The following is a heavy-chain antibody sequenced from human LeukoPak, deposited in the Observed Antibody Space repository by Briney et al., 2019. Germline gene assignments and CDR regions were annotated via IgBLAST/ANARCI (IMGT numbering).Heavy chain of an antibody. Sequence: ASVRVSCKAFGYTFTGYYMHWVRQAPGQGLELMGRINPNSGGTNYAQKFQGRVTMTRDTSISTAYMELSRLRSDDTAVYYCARDRGVRGVTDFYYMDVWGKGTTVTLSS. V-gene: IGHV1-2*06. CDR3: ARDRGVRGVTDFYYMDV. J-gene: IGHJ6*03. CDR1: GYTFTGYY. D-gene: IGHD3-10*01. CDR2: INPNSGGT.